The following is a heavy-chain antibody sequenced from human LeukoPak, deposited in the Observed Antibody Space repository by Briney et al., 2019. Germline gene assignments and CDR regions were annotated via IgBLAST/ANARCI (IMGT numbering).Heavy chain of an antibody. Sequence: GGSLRLSCAASGFTFSNYGVHWVRQAPGKGLEWVSFIRFDGSNKYYADSVKGRFTISRDSSKNTLYLQMNSLRAEDTAVYYCAALDHGHDYWGQGTLVTVSS. V-gene: IGHV3-30*02. CDR1: GFTFSNYG. J-gene: IGHJ4*02. CDR2: IRFDGSNK. CDR3: AALDHGHDY.